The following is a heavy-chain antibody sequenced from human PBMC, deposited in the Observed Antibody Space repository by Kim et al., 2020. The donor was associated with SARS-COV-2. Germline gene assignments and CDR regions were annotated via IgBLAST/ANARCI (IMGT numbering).Heavy chain of an antibody. V-gene: IGHV4-39*07. D-gene: IGHD6-13*01. Sequence: SETLSLTCTVSGGSISSSSYYWGWIRQPPGKGLEWIGSIYYSGSTYYNPSLKSRVTISVDTSKNQFSLKLSSVTAADTAVYYCARDPYLPGSSWYHYFDYWGQGTLVTVSS. CDR2: IYYSGST. CDR1: GGSISSSSYY. J-gene: IGHJ4*02. CDR3: ARDPYLPGSSWYHYFDY.